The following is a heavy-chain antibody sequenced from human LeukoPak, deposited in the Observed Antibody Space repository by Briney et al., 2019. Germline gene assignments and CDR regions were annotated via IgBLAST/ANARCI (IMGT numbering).Heavy chain of an antibody. CDR2: INSDGSST. Sequence: GGSLRLSCAASGFTFSSYWMHWVRQAPGKGLVSVSRINSDGSSTSYADSVKGRFTISRDNAKNTLYLQMNSLRAEDTAVYYCAREVSYDFWNGYFDYWGQGTLVTVSS. J-gene: IGHJ4*02. CDR3: AREVSYDFWNGYFDY. CDR1: GFTFSSYW. D-gene: IGHD3-3*01. V-gene: IGHV3-74*01.